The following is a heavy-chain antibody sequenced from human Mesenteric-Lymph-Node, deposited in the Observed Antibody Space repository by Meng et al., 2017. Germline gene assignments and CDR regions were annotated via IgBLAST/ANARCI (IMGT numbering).Heavy chain of an antibody. J-gene: IGHJ4*01. D-gene: IGHD3-10*01. Sequence: GGSLRLSCATSGFTFRNYAMHWVRQAPGKGLEWITLISHDDGNLQYSGSVGSRITISRDNSKNTLYLQMDSLRGEDTAFYYCARGNGSGSYIIDHWGQGTLVTVSS. CDR1: GFTFRNYA. V-gene: IGHV3-30*04. CDR2: ISHDDGNL. CDR3: ARGNGSGSYIIDH.